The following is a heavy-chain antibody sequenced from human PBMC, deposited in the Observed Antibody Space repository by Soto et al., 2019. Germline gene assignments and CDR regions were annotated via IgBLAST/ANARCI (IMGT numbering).Heavy chain of an antibody. CDR1: GFTFSSYW. Sequence: PGGSLRLTCAASGFTFSSYWMHWVRQAPGKGLVWVSRINSDGSSTSYADSVKGRFTISRDNAKNTLYLQMNSLRAEDTAIYYCAKAATYCSSTSCLRPANPDVWGQGTTVTVSS. V-gene: IGHV3-74*01. CDR3: AKAATYCSSTSCLRPANPDV. CDR2: INSDGSST. J-gene: IGHJ6*02. D-gene: IGHD2-2*01.